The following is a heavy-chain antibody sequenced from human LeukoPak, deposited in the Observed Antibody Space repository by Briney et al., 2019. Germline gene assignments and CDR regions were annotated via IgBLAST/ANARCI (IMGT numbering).Heavy chain of an antibody. J-gene: IGHJ4*02. CDR2: IIPIFGTA. CDR1: GGTFSSYA. CDR3: ARDPNYDILTGYYSDY. V-gene: IGHV1-69*01. Sequence: GSSVKVSCKASGGTFSSYAISWVRQAPGQGLEWMGGIIPIFGTANYAQKFQGRVTITADESTSTAYTELSSLRSEDTAVYYCARDPNYDILTGYYSDYWGQGTLVTVSS. D-gene: IGHD3-9*01.